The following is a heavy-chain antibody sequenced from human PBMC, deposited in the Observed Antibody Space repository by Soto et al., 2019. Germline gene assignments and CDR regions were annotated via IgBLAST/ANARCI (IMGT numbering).Heavy chain of an antibody. V-gene: IGHV4-59*01. CDR1: ADSTGPYC. D-gene: IGHD3-9*01. Sequence: SADSTGPYCCILFRLLLEKGLEWIGYVYYSGSVNYKSSLKSRVTMSVDTSKNQFSLRLNSVTAADTAVYYCARVSYDSFTAYSYYFAYWGPAPFVT. CDR3: ARVSYDSFTAYSYYFAY. J-gene: IGHJ4*02. CDR2: VYYSGSV.